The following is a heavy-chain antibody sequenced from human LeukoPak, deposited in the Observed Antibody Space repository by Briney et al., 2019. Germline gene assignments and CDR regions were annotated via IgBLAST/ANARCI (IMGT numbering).Heavy chain of an antibody. D-gene: IGHD1-1*01. CDR1: GGSFSGYY. CDR3: ARLAHNQNLAVDY. J-gene: IGHJ4*02. V-gene: IGHV4-34*01. CDR2: INHSGST. Sequence: PSETLSLTCAVYGGSFSGYYWSWIRQPPGKGLEWIGEINHSGSTNYNPSLKSRVTISADTSKNQFSLKLSSVTAADTAVYYCARLAHNQNLAVDYWGQGTLVTVSS.